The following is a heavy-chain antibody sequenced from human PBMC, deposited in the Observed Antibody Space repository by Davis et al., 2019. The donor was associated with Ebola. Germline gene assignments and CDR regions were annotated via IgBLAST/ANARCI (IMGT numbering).Heavy chain of an antibody. D-gene: IGHD3-3*01. CDR1: GYTFTDYH. CDR2: ISADNGNT. V-gene: IGHV1-18*01. J-gene: IGHJ4*02. CDR3: ARDWSGY. Sequence: ASVKVSCKASGYTFTDYHVYWVRQAPGQGLEWMGWISADNGNTNYAQKYQGRVTMTTDTSTSTAYMELRSLRSDDTAVYYCARDWSGYWGQGTLVTVSS.